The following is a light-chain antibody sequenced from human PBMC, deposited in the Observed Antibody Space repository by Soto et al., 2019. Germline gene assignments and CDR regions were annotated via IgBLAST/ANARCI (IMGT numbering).Light chain of an antibody. V-gene: IGKV3-15*01. CDR2: GAS. J-gene: IGKJ1*01. CDR3: QQYDNWPPGT. Sequence: PGKRATLSCWASETVATNLAWYQQKPGQAPRLLISGASTRAAGISDRFRGSGSGTEFTLTISSLQSEDFAVYHCQQYDNWPPGTFGQGPKVDIK. CDR1: ETVATN.